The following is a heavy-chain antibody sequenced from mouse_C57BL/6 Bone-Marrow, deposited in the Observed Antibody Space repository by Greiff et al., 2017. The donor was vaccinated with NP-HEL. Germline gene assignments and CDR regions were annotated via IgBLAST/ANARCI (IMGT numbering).Heavy chain of an antibody. CDR3: ARASYYSNSYWYFDV. D-gene: IGHD2-5*01. CDR2: SRNKANDYTT. Sequence: EVNLVESGGGLVQSGRSLRLSCATSGFTFSDFYMEWVRQAPGKGLEWIAASRNKANDYTTEYSASVKGRFIVSRDTSQSILYLQMNALRAEDTAIYYCARASYYSNSYWYFDVWGTGTTVTVSS. V-gene: IGHV7-1*01. J-gene: IGHJ1*03. CDR1: GFTFSDFY.